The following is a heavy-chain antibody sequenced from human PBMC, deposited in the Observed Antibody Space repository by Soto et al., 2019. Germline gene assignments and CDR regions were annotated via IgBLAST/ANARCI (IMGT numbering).Heavy chain of an antibody. Sequence: QVQLVQSGVEVKKPGASVKVSCKASGYTFTSYGISWVRQAPGQGLEWMGWISAYNGNTNYAQKFQGRVTMTTDTSTSTAYMEVRSLRSDDTAVYYCARSWGGKDWGDYYYYYMDVWGKGTTVTVSS. V-gene: IGHV1-18*01. CDR1: GYTFTSYG. CDR2: ISAYNGNT. CDR3: ARSWGGKDWGDYYYYYMDV. D-gene: IGHD5-12*01. J-gene: IGHJ6*03.